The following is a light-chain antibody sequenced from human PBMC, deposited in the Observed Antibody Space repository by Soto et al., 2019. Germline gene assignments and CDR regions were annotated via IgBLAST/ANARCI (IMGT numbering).Light chain of an antibody. Sequence: QSALTQPRSVSGSPGQSVTISCTGTSSDVGGYNYVSWYQQQPGKAPKLMIYDVTKRPSGVPDRLSGSKSGNTASLTISGLQTEDEADYSCCSYAGSYTFVFGGGTKLTVL. V-gene: IGLV2-11*01. CDR2: DVT. J-gene: IGLJ3*02. CDR3: CSYAGSYTFV. CDR1: SSDVGGYNY.